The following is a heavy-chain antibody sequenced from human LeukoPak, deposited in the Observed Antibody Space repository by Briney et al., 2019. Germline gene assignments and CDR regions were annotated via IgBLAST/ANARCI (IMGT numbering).Heavy chain of an antibody. J-gene: IGHJ4*02. Sequence: SETLSLTCAVYGGSFSGYYWSWIRQPPGKGLEWIGEINHSGSTYYNPSLKSRVTISVDTSKNQFSLKLSSVTAADTAVYYCATGVTMIVRWGQGTLVTVSS. CDR2: INHSGST. V-gene: IGHV4-34*09. D-gene: IGHD3-22*01. CDR3: ATGVTMIVR. CDR1: GGSFSGYY.